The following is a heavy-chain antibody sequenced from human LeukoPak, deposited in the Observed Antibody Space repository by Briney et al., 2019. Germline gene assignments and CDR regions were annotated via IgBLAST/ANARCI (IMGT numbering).Heavy chain of an antibody. Sequence: GGSLRLSCEASEIRFSTYAMSWVRQAPGRGLEWVAGISARAGSAYYRDSLKGRLTISRDNSKNTLYLQMNDLRPEDTARYYCAKEGSGWFDGRYFDNWGQGTLLTVSS. CDR2: ISARAGSA. J-gene: IGHJ4*02. D-gene: IGHD6-19*01. V-gene: IGHV3-23*02. CDR1: EIRFSTYA. CDR3: AKEGSGWFDGRYFDN.